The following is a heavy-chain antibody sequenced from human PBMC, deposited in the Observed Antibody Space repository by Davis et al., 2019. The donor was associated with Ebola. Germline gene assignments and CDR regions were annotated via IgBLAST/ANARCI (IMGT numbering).Heavy chain of an antibody. CDR2: MNPNSGNT. J-gene: IGHJ6*02. CDR1: GYTFTSYD. Sequence: ASVKVSCKASGYTFTSYDINWVRQATGQGLEWMGWMNPNSGNTGYAQKFQGRVTMTRNTSISTAYMELSSLRSEDTAVYYCARGRYCSSTRCLYYYYYGMDVWGQGTTVTVSS. D-gene: IGHD2-2*01. CDR3: ARGRYCSSTRCLYYYYYGMDV. V-gene: IGHV1-8*01.